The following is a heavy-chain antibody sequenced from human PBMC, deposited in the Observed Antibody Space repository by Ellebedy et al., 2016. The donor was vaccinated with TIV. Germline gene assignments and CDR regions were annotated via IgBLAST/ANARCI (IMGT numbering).Heavy chain of an antibody. D-gene: IGHD2-15*01. Sequence: AASVKVSCKASGFTFTKSAVRWVRQARGQRLEWIGWIVVGSGNTHYAQKFQERVTITRDMSKSTAYMELGSLRSEDTAVYYCAADSVVGPSASWYFDLWGRGTLVTVSS. CDR1: GFTFTKSA. V-gene: IGHV1-58*01. J-gene: IGHJ2*01. CDR3: AADSVVGPSASWYFDL. CDR2: IVVGSGNT.